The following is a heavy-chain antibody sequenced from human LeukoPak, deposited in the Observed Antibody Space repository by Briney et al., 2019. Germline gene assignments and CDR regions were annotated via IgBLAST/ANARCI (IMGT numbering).Heavy chain of an antibody. V-gene: IGHV4-34*01. D-gene: IGHD1-26*01. CDR3: ARVVRSPPTYYFDY. J-gene: IGHJ4*02. CDR2: INHSGST. CDR1: GVSFSGYY. Sequence: SETLSLTCAVYGVSFSGYYWSWIRQPPGKGLEWIGEINHSGSTNYNPSLKSRVTISVDTSKNQFSLKLSSVTAADTAVYYCARVVRSPPTYYFDYWGQGTLVTVSS.